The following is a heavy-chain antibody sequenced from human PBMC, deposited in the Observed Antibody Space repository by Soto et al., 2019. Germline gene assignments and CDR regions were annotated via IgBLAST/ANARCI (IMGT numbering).Heavy chain of an antibody. D-gene: IGHD1-26*01. CDR1: GFTFSDHY. CDR3: ASSSRSSHGGLCYFDY. V-gene: IGHV3-72*01. J-gene: IGHJ4*02. Sequence: GGSLRLSCAASGFTFSDHYMDWVRQAPGKGLEWVGRIRNKASSYTTEYAASVKGRFTISRDDSKNSLYLQMNSLRSEDTAVSYCASSSRSSHGGLCYFDYGGQGSLVGVS. CDR2: IRNKASSYTT.